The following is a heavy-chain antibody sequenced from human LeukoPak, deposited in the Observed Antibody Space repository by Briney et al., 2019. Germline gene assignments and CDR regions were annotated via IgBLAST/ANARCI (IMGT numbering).Heavy chain of an antibody. Sequence: WASVKVSCKASGYTFTTFGISWVRQAPGQGLEWMGWISAYNGNTNYAQKLQGRVTMTTDTSTSTAYMELRSLRSDDTAVYYCAREYCSRTSCYGVDYWGQGTLVTVSS. J-gene: IGHJ4*02. CDR1: GYTFTTFG. D-gene: IGHD2-2*01. V-gene: IGHV1-18*01. CDR2: ISAYNGNT. CDR3: AREYCSRTSCYGVDY.